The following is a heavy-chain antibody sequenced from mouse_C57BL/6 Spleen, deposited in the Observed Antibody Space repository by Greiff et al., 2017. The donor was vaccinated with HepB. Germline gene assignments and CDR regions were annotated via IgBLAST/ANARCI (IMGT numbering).Heavy chain of an antibody. CDR1: GYTFTDYY. Sequence: VQLQQSGPELVKPGASVKISCKASGYTFTDYYMNWVKQSHGKSLEWIGDINPNNGGTSYNQKFKGKATLTVDKSSSTAYMELRSLTAEDSAVYYGARYYGSTYWYFDVWGTGTTVTVSS. D-gene: IGHD1-1*01. V-gene: IGHV1-26*01. CDR2: INPNNGGT. J-gene: IGHJ1*03. CDR3: ARYYGSTYWYFDV.